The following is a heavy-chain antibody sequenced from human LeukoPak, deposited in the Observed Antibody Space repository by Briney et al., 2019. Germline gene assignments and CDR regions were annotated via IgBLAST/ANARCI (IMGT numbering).Heavy chain of an antibody. CDR1: GGSFSGYY. D-gene: IGHD2-2*02. V-gene: IGHV4-34*01. Sequence: PSETLSLTCAVYGGSFSGYYWSWIRRPPGKGLEWIGEINHSGSTNYNPSLKSRVTIPVDTSKNQFSLKLSSVTAADTAVYYCARGRSDIVVVPAAIIGDYWGQGTLVTVSS. CDR2: INHSGST. CDR3: ARGRSDIVVVPAAIIGDY. J-gene: IGHJ4*02.